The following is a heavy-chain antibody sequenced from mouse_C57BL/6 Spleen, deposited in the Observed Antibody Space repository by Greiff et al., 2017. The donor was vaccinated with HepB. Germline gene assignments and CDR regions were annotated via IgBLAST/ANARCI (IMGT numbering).Heavy chain of an antibody. CDR2: IYPGSGST. J-gene: IGHJ2*01. D-gene: IGHD1-1*01. CDR3: ARGDTTVVAYYFDY. Sequence: VQLQQPGAELVKPGASVKMSCKASGYTFTSYWITWVKQRPGQGLEWIGDIYPGSGSTNYNEKFKSKATLTVDTSSSTAYMQLSSLTSEDSAVYYCARGDTTVVAYYFDYWGQGTTLTVSS. V-gene: IGHV1-55*01. CDR1: GYTFTSYW.